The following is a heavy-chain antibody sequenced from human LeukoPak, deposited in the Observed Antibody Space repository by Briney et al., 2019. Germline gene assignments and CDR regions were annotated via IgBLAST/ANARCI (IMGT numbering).Heavy chain of an antibody. D-gene: IGHD5-18*01. CDR2: IYYSGST. V-gene: IGHV4-31*03. J-gene: IGHJ4*02. Sequence: SETLSLTCTVSGGSISSGDYYWSWIRQHPGKGLEWIGYIYYSGSTYYNPSLKSRVTISEDTSKNQFSLKLSSVTAADTAVYYCASRIDYSYGIDYWGQGTLVTVSS. CDR3: ASRIDYSYGIDY. CDR1: GGSISSGDYY.